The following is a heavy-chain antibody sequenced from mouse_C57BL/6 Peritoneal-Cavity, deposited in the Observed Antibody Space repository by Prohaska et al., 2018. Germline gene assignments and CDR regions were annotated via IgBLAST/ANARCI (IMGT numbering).Heavy chain of an antibody. V-gene: IGHV4-1*01. CDR2: INPDSSTI. Sequence: EVKLLQSGGGLVQPGGSLKLSCAASGIDFSRYWMSWVRRAPGKGLEWIGEINPDSSTINYAPSLKDKFIISRDNAKNTLYLEMSKVRSEDTALYYCASPDGYYWYFDVWGTGTTVTVSS. CDR3: ASPDGYYWYFDV. D-gene: IGHD2-3*01. CDR1: GIDFSRYW. J-gene: IGHJ1*03.